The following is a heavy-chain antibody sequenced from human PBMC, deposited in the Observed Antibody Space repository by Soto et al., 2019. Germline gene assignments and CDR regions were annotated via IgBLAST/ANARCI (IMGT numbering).Heavy chain of an antibody. V-gene: IGHV3-64D*06. CDR3: VKTPPEGRTGVYFDY. CDR1: GFTFSSYA. Sequence: GGSLRLSCSASGFTFSSYAMHWVRQAPGKGLEYVSAISSNGGSTYYADSVKGRFTISRDNSKNTLYLQMSSLRAEDTAVYYCVKTPPEGRTGVYFDYWGQGTLVTVSS. D-gene: IGHD7-27*01. J-gene: IGHJ4*02. CDR2: ISSNGGST.